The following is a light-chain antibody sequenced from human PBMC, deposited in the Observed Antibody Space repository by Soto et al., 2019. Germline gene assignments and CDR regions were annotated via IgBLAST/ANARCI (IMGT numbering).Light chain of an antibody. Sequence: DIQMTQSPSTRSASVGDRVTITCRASQSISSWLAWYQQKPGKAPKLLIYKTSNLESGVPSRFSGSGSGTEFSLTISSLQPDDFATYYCQQYKSFSLTFGGGTRVEVK. CDR2: KTS. J-gene: IGKJ4*01. CDR1: QSISSW. CDR3: QQYKSFSLT. V-gene: IGKV1-5*03.